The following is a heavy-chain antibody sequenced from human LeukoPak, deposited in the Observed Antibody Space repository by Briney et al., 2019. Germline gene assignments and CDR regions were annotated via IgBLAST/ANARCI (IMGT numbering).Heavy chain of an antibody. V-gene: IGHV3-23*01. J-gene: IGHJ4*02. CDR1: GLTFNSHS. D-gene: IGHD3-10*01. CDR3: AKLSLSGRSQSADY. CDR2: ASTNGDVT. Sequence: PGGSLRLSCVASGLTFNSHSMSWVRQAPGMGLEWVSVASTNGDVTFYADSVKGRFTISRDNSKNTLFLQMNSLRAEDTAVYYCAKLSLSGRSQSADYWGQGTLVTVSS.